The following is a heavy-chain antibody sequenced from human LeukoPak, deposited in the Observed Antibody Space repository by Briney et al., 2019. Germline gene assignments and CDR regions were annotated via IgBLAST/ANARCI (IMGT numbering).Heavy chain of an antibody. CDR2: FDPEDGET. V-gene: IGHV1-24*01. CDR3: ARDPGYCSSTSCYVHYYYGMDV. Sequence: ASVKVSCKVSGYTLTELSMHWVRQAPGKGLEWMGGFDPEDGETIYAQKFQGRVTTTEDTSTDTAYMELSSLRSEDTAVYYCARDPGYCSSTSCYVHYYYGMDVWGQGTTVTVSS. CDR1: GYTLTELS. D-gene: IGHD2-2*01. J-gene: IGHJ6*02.